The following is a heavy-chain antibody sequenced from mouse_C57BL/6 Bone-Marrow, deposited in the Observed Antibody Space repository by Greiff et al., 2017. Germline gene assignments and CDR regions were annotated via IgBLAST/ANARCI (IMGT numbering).Heavy chain of an antibody. CDR3: ARVYYDGSSYY. CDR1: GYTFTSYW. CDR2: IDPSDSYT. D-gene: IGHD1-1*01. J-gene: IGHJ2*01. V-gene: IGHV1-59*01. Sequence: QVQLQQPGAELVRPGTSVKLSCKASGYTFTSYWMHWVKQRPGQGLEWIGVIDPSDSYTNYNQKFKGKATLTVDTSSSTAYMQLSSLTSEDSAVYYCARVYYDGSSYYWGQGTTLTVSS.